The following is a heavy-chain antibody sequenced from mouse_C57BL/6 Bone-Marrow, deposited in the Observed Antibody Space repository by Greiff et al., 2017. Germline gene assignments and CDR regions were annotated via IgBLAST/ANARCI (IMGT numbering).Heavy chain of an antibody. CDR2: IYPGNGDT. V-gene: IGHV1-12*01. CDR3: ARSKDYDSSSYDRCTMDY. CDR1: GYTFTSYN. Sequence: QVQLQQSGAELVRPGASVKMSCKASGYTFTSYNMHWVKPTPRQGLEWIGAIYPGNGDTSYNQTFKGKATLTVDTSSSTAYMQLSSLTSEDSAVYFCARSKDYDSSSYDRCTMDYWGQGTSVTVAS. D-gene: IGHD1-1*01. J-gene: IGHJ4*01.